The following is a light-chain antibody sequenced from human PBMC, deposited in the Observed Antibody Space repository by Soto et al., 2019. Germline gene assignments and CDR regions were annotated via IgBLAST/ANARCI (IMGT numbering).Light chain of an antibody. V-gene: IGKV3-20*01. Sequence: EIVLTQSPGTLSLSPGDRTTLSCRASQSVSTTFLAWYQQKPGQAPRLLIYGASTRATGIPDRFSGSGSGTAFTLTISRLEPEDFAVYYCQQYGNSWTFGQGTKVEIK. CDR1: QSVSTTF. CDR3: QQYGNSWT. CDR2: GAS. J-gene: IGKJ1*01.